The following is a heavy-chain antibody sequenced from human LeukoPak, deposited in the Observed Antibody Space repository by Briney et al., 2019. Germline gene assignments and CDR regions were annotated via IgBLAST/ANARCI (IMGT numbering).Heavy chain of an antibody. Sequence: QPGGSLRLSCAASGFTFSSYAMSWVRQAPGKGLKWVSTISGSGGSTYYADSVRGRFTISRDNSKSTLSLQMNSLRAEDTAIYYCATYRQVLLPFESWGQGTLVTVSS. D-gene: IGHD2-8*02. CDR1: GFTFSSYA. CDR3: ATYRQVLLPFES. J-gene: IGHJ4*02. CDR2: ISGSGGST. V-gene: IGHV3-23*01.